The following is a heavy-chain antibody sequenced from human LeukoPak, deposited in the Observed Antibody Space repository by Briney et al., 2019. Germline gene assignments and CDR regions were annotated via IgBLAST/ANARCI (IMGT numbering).Heavy chain of an antibody. CDR3: AKDSSSRSLTRYYYYGMDV. V-gene: IGHV3-43*02. CDR2: ISGDGGST. D-gene: IGHD6-13*01. J-gene: IGHJ6*02. Sequence: GGSLRLSCAASGFTFDEYAMHWVRQAPGKGLEWVSLISGDGGSTHYEESVKDRFTISRDNRKNPLHLQMNSLRTEDTALYYCAKDSSSRSLTRYYYYGMDVWGQGTTVTVSS. CDR1: GFTFDEYA.